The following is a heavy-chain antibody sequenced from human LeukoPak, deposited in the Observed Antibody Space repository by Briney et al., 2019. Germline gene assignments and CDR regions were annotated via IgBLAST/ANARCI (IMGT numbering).Heavy chain of an antibody. D-gene: IGHD2-8*01. V-gene: IGHV1-69*05. Sequence: SVKVSCKASGGTFSSYAISWVRQAPGQGLEWMGRIIPIFGTANYAQRFQGRVTITTDESTSTAYMELSSLRSEDTAVYYCAREDIVLMVYGSYFDYWGQGTLVTVSS. J-gene: IGHJ4*02. CDR3: AREDIVLMVYGSYFDY. CDR1: GGTFSSYA. CDR2: IIPIFGTA.